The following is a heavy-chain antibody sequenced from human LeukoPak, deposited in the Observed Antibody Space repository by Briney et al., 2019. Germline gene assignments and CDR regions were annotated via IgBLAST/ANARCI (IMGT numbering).Heavy chain of an antibody. CDR2: INPSGGST. CDR3: ARPYNWNLIPMVRGVTDNAFDI. D-gene: IGHD3-10*01. CDR1: GYTFTSYY. J-gene: IGHJ3*02. Sequence: VASVKVSCXASGYTFTSYYMHWVRQAPGQGLEWMGIINPSGGSTSYARKFQGRVTMTRDTSTSTVYMELSSLRSEDTAVYYCARPYNWNLIPMVRGVTDNAFDIWGQGTMVTVSS. V-gene: IGHV1-46*01.